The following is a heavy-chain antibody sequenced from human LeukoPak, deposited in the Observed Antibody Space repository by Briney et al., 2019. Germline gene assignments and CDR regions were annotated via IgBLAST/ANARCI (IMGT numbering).Heavy chain of an antibody. V-gene: IGHV4-59*08. D-gene: IGHD6-19*01. Sequence: PSETLSLTCTVSGVSMSSYSWSWIRQPQGAGLEWIGFIYYSGSTNYNPSLKSRVTISVDTAKNQFSLKVTSVTAADTAVYYCARPRTSGWGLDYWGQGTLVTVSS. CDR3: ARPRTSGWGLDY. J-gene: IGHJ4*02. CDR1: GVSMSSYS. CDR2: IYYSGST.